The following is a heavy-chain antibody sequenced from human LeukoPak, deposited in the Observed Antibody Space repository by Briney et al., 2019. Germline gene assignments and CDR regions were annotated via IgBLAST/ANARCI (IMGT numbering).Heavy chain of an antibody. V-gene: IGHV3-30*03. CDR3: ARGVRYGSGGYFDY. CDR1: GFTFSSYG. D-gene: IGHD3-10*01. J-gene: IGHJ4*02. CDR2: ISYDGSNK. Sequence: GGSLRLSCAASGFTFSSYGMHWVRQAPGKGLEWVAVISYDGSNKYYADSVKGRFTISRDNPKNTLYLQMNSLRAEVTAVYYCARGVRYGSGGYFDYWGQGTLVTVSS.